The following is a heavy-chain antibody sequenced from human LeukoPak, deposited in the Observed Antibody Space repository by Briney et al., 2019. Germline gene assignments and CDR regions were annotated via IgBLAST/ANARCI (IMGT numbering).Heavy chain of an antibody. CDR2: IIPIFGTA. D-gene: IGHD3-22*01. CDR1: GGPFSSYA. CDR3: AREVYDSSGYHAVEYFQH. J-gene: IGHJ1*01. V-gene: IGHV1-69*05. Sequence: SVKVSCKASGGPFSSYAISWVRQAPGQGLEWMGRIIPIFGTANYAQKFQGRVTITTDESTSTAYMELSSLRSEDTAVYYCAREVYDSSGYHAVEYFQHWGQGTLVTVSS.